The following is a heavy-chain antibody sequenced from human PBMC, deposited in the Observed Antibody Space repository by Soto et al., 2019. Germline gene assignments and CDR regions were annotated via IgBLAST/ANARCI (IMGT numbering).Heavy chain of an antibody. CDR3: ARDLGLLWFGGLGY. V-gene: IGHV4-30-2*01. J-gene: IGHJ4*02. D-gene: IGHD3-10*01. Sequence: SETLALTYAVSGGSISSGGYSWSWIRQPPGKGLEWIGYIYHSGSTYYNPSLKSRVTISVDRSKNQFSLKLSSVTAADTAVYYCARDLGLLWFGGLGYWGQGTLVTVSS. CDR1: GGSISSGGYS. CDR2: IYHSGST.